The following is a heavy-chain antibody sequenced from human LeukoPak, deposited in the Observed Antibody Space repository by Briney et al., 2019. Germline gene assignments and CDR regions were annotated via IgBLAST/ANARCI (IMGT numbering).Heavy chain of an antibody. Sequence: GGSLRLSCAASGFTFSSYGMHWVRQAPGKGLEWVAVISYDGSNKYYADSVKGRFTISRDNSKNTLYLQMNSLRAEDTAVYYCAKEGIAAAGTEDYFDYWGQGTLVTVSS. D-gene: IGHD6-13*01. J-gene: IGHJ4*02. CDR2: ISYDGSNK. V-gene: IGHV3-30*18. CDR1: GFTFSSYG. CDR3: AKEGIAAAGTEDYFDY.